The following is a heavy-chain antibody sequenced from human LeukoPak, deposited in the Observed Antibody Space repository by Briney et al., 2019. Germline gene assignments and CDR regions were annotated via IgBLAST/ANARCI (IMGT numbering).Heavy chain of an antibody. Sequence: ASVKVSCKASGYTFTVFHMHWVRQAPGQGLEWMGWINPNSGGTNYAQKFQGRVTMTRDTSISTVYMELSRLRSDDTAVYYCARDRLRLGYERTNWFDPWGQGTLVTVSS. J-gene: IGHJ5*02. V-gene: IGHV1-2*02. D-gene: IGHD2-15*01. CDR2: INPNSGGT. CDR3: ARDRLRLGYERTNWFDP. CDR1: GYTFTVFH.